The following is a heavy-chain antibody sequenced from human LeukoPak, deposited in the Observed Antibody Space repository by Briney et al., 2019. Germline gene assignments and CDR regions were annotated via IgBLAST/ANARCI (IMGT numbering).Heavy chain of an antibody. CDR2: ISSSGSTI. J-gene: IGHJ4*02. D-gene: IGHD3-3*01. CDR3: ARDYDFWSGYPSPFDY. Sequence: GGSLRLSCAASGFTFSDYYMSWIRQAPGKGLEWVSYISSSGSTIYYADSVKGRFTISRDNAKNSLYLQMNSLRAEDTAVYYCARDYDFWSGYPSPFDYWGQGTLVTVSS. V-gene: IGHV3-11*04. CDR1: GFTFSDYY.